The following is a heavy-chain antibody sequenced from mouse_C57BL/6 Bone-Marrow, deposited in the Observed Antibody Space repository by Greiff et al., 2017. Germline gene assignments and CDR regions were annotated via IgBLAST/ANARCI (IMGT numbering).Heavy chain of an antibody. CDR2: VNPGSGGT. Sequence: VQLQQSGAELVRPGTSVKVSCKASGYAFTNYLIEWVKQRPGQGLEWIGVVNPGSGGTNYNEKFKGKATLTADKSSSTAYMQLSSLTSEDSAVYFCASYDYPAWFAYWGQGTLVTVSA. V-gene: IGHV1-54*01. D-gene: IGHD2-4*01. CDR3: ASYDYPAWFAY. J-gene: IGHJ3*01. CDR1: GYAFTNYL.